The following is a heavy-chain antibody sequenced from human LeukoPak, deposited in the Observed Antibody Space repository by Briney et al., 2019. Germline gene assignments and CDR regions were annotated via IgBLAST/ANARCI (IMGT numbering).Heavy chain of an antibody. J-gene: IGHJ4*02. CDR3: ARDLDSALDY. D-gene: IGHD1-26*01. CDR2: IYYSGST. CDR1: GGSISSYY. Sequence: SETLSLTCTVSGGSISSYYLSWIRQPPGKGLEWIGYIYYSGSTNYNPSLKSRVTISVDTSKNQFSLKLSSVTAADTAVYYCARDLDSALDYWDQGTLVTVSS. V-gene: IGHV4-59*01.